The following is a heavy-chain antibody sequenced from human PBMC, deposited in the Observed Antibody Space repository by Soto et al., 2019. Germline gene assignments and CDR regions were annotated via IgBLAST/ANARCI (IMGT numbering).Heavy chain of an antibody. CDR2: IIPIFGTA. J-gene: IGHJ2*01. CDR3: ASTKYDSSAYYYWYLGL. V-gene: IGHV1-69*06. Sequence: QVELVQSGAEVKKPGSSVKVSCQASEDTFRNYAISWVRQAPGQGHEWMGGIIPIFGTANYAQKFQGRVKITAETSANTVYVELSSRRSEDTAVYYCASTKYDSSAYYYWYLGLWGRGTLVTVSS. CDR1: EDTFRNYA. D-gene: IGHD3-22*01.